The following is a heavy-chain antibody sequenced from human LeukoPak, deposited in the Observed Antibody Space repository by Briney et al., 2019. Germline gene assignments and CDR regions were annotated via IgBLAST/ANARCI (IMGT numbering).Heavy chain of an antibody. CDR3: ARGEAAYDFWSGYCCAEYFQH. J-gene: IGHJ1*01. V-gene: IGHV1-18*01. CDR2: ISAYNGNT. D-gene: IGHD3-3*01. Sequence: GAPVKVSCKASGYTFTSYGISWVRQAPGQGLEWMGWISAYNGNTNYAQKLQGRVTMTTDTSTSTAYMELRSLRSGDTAVYYCARGEAAYDFWSGYCCAEYFQHWGQGTLVTVSS. CDR1: GYTFTSYG.